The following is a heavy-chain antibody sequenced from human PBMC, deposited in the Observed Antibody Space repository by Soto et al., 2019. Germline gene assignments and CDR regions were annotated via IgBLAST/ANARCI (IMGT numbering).Heavy chain of an antibody. D-gene: IGHD2-2*01. CDR3: ASQPAGPGGRYYYYYMDV. Sequence: QLQLQESGPGLVKPSETLSLTCTVSGGSISSSSYYWGWIRQPPGKGLEWIGSIYYSGSTYYNPSLTSRVPILVDTSKNQFSLKLSSVTAADTAVYYCASQPAGPGGRYYYYYMDVWGKGTTVTVSS. J-gene: IGHJ6*03. CDR2: IYYSGST. V-gene: IGHV4-39*01. CDR1: GGSISSSSYY.